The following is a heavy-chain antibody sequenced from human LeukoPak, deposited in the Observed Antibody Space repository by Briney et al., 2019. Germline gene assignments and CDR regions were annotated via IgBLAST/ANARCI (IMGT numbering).Heavy chain of an antibody. V-gene: IGHV4-30-4*01. Sequence: SETLSLTCTVSGGSISSGNYYWSWIRQPPGKGLEWIEYIYYSGSTYYNPSLKSRVTISVDTSKNQFSLKLSSVTAADTAVYYCARGPRAYGDYVRDGMDVWGQGTTVTVSS. CDR1: GGSISSGNYY. CDR3: ARGPRAYGDYVRDGMDV. CDR2: IYYSGST. D-gene: IGHD4-17*01. J-gene: IGHJ6*02.